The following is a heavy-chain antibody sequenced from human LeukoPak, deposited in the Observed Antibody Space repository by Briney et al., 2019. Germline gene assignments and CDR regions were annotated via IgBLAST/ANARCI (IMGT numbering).Heavy chain of an antibody. D-gene: IGHD3/OR15-3a*01. V-gene: IGHV4-39*01. Sequence: PSETLSLTCTVSGVSISSSNSYWGWIRQPPGKGLVWIGSIYYSGNTYYNASLKSQVSTTINTTNTLFPPKLTSGTADDTALYFCARQTGSGLFILPGGQGTLVTVSS. J-gene: IGHJ4*02. CDR3: ARQTGSGLFILP. CDR1: GVSISSSNSY. CDR2: IYYSGNT.